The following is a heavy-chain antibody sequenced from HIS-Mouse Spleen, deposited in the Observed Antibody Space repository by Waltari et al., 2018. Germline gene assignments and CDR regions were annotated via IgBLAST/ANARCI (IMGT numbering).Heavy chain of an antibody. CDR3: AREIPYSSSWYDWYFDL. D-gene: IGHD6-13*01. CDR2: IYYSGGT. CDR1: GGSISSSSYY. J-gene: IGHJ2*01. V-gene: IGHV4-39*07. Sequence: QLQLQESGPGLVKPSETLSLTCTVSGGSISSSSYYWGWIRRPPGKGLEWIGRIYYSGGTYYHPSLKSRGTRAVDTSKNQFSRKLGSVTAADTAVYYCAREIPYSSSWYDWYFDLWGRGTLVTVSS.